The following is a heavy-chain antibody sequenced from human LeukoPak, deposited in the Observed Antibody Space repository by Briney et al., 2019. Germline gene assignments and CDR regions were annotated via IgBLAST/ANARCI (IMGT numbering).Heavy chain of an antibody. V-gene: IGHV4-31*03. CDR2: IYYSGST. CDR3: ARGYIAAAGTTDDDAFDI. D-gene: IGHD6-13*01. J-gene: IGHJ3*02. Sequence: SETLSLTCTVSGGSISSGGYYWSWIRQHPGKGLEWIGYIYYSGSTYYNPSLKSRVTISVDTSKNQFSLKLSSVTAADTAVYYCARGYIAAAGTTDDDAFDIWGQGTMVTVSS. CDR1: GGSISSGGYY.